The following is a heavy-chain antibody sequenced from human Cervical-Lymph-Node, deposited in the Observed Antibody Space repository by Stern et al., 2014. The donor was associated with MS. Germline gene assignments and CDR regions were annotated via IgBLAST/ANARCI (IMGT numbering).Heavy chain of an antibody. CDR3: ARQRTTGHMDFDY. V-gene: IGHV1-46*01. CDR2: INTSDGDT. J-gene: IGHJ4*02. D-gene: IGHD1-1*01. Sequence: QVQLVESGAEVKKPGASVTVSCKASGYTFTTYFVHWVRQAPGQGHDWMGIINTSDGDTSYIRSFEGRVTMTRDTSANTVYLRLSNPKSEDTAVYYCARQRTTGHMDFDYWGQGTLVTVSS. CDR1: GYTFTTYF.